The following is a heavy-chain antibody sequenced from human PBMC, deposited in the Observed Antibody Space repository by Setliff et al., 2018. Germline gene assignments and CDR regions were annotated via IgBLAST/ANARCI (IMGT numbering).Heavy chain of an antibody. J-gene: IGHJ1*01. CDR3: AKVGSTWPEYFPH. V-gene: IGHV3-23*01. D-gene: IGHD6-13*01. Sequence: GGSLRLSCAASGFTFTSYDMSWVRQAPGKGLEWVSGISGTGATTNYADSVKGRFTISRDNSKNTLYLQMNSLTTEDTAVYYCAKVGSTWPEYFPHWGQGTLVTVSS. CDR1: GFTFTSYD. CDR2: ISGTGATT.